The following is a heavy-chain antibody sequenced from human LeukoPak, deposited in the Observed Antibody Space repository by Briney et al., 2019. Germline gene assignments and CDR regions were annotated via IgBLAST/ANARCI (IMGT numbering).Heavy chain of an antibody. D-gene: IGHD3-10*01. CDR1: GFTFDDYA. V-gene: IGHV3-9*01. J-gene: IGHJ4*02. CDR2: ISWNSGSI. Sequence: GGSLRLSCAASGFTFDDYAMHWVRHAPGKGLEWVSGISWNSGSIGYADSVKGRFTISRDNAKNSLYLQMNSLRAEDTALYFCAKDAGITMVRGVIIHWGQGTLVTVPS. CDR3: AKDAGITMVRGVIIH.